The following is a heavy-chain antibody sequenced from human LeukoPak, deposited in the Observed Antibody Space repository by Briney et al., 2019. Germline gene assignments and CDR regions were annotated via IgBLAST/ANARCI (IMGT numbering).Heavy chain of an antibody. Sequence: PSETPSLTCTVSGDSISNYYWSWIRQPPGKGLEWIGYIYYSGSTNYNPSLKSRVTISVDTSKNQFSLKLSSVTAADTAVYYCARGYSSSWYDYWGQGTLVTVSS. CDR3: ARGYSSSWYDY. J-gene: IGHJ4*02. D-gene: IGHD6-13*01. CDR1: GDSISNYY. V-gene: IGHV4-59*01. CDR2: IYYSGST.